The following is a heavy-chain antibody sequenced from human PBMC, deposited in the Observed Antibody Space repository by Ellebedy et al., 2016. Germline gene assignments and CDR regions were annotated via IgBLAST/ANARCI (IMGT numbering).Heavy chain of an antibody. Sequence: GESLKISCAASGFTFSSYSMNWVRQAPGKGLEWVSSISSSSSYIYYADSVKGRFTISRDNAKNSLYLQMNSLRAEDTAVYYCARDQRGYSSGWYYFDYWGQGTLVTVSS. D-gene: IGHD6-19*01. CDR1: GFTFSSYS. CDR2: ISSSSSYI. V-gene: IGHV3-21*01. J-gene: IGHJ4*02. CDR3: ARDQRGYSSGWYYFDY.